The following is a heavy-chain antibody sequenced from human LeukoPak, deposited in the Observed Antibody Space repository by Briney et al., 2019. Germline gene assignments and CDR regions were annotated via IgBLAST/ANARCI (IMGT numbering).Heavy chain of an antibody. D-gene: IGHD3-3*01. CDR2: IYYGGYT. V-gene: IGHV4-39*01. CDR1: GDSISSNNYY. CDR3: QSRFLEWLLEY. Sequence: KTSETLSLTGTVSGDSISSNNYYWGWIRQPPGKGLEWIGSIYYGGYTYYNPSLKSRVTISVDTSKNQFSLKLTSVTAADTAMYYCQSRFLEWLLEYWGQGTLVTVSS. J-gene: IGHJ4*02.